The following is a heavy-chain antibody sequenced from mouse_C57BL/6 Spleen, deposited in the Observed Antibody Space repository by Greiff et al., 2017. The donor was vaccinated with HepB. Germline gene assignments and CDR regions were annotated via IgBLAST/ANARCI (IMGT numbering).Heavy chain of an antibody. Sequence: VQLQQPGAELVMPGASVKLSCKASGYTFTSYWMHWVKQRPGQGLEWIGEIDPSDSYTNYNQKFNGKSTLTVDKSSSTAYMQLSSLTSEDSAVYYCARNYYGSEGNAMDYWGQGTSVTVSS. J-gene: IGHJ4*01. CDR3: ARNYYGSEGNAMDY. CDR2: IDPSDSYT. CDR1: GYTFTSYW. D-gene: IGHD1-1*01. V-gene: IGHV1-69*01.